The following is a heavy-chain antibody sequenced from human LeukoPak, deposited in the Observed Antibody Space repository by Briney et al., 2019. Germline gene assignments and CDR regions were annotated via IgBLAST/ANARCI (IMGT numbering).Heavy chain of an antibody. V-gene: IGHV3-23*01. CDR2: IGSTGGT. CDR1: GFTFSNYA. CDR3: ARRSDGESYYMDY. D-gene: IGHD2-15*01. Sequence: GGSLRLSCAASGFTFSNYALSWVRQAPGKGLEWVSIIGSTGGTYYAGSVKGRFTISRDNSKNTLYLQMDSLRADDAAVYYCARRSDGESYYMDYWGKGTTVTVSS. J-gene: IGHJ6*03.